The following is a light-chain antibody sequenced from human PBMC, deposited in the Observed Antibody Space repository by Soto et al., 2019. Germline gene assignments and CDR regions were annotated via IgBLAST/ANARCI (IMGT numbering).Light chain of an antibody. CDR2: EVS. CDR3: SSYAGSNNFGRV. CDR1: SSDVGGYNY. Sequence: QSVLTQPPSASGSPGQSVTISCTGTSSDVGGYNYVSWYQQHPGKAPKLMIYEVSKRPSGVPDSFSGSKSGNTASLTVSGFQAEDEADYYCSSYAGSNNFGRVFGGGTKLTVL. J-gene: IGLJ2*01. V-gene: IGLV2-8*01.